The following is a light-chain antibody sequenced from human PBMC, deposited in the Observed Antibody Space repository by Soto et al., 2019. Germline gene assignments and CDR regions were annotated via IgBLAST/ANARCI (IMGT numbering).Light chain of an antibody. CDR3: QAWDSSTVI. V-gene: IGLV3-1*01. J-gene: IGLJ2*01. Sequence: SYELTQPPSVSVSPGQTASITCSGDKLGDKYACWYHQKPGQSPVLVIYQDNKRPSGIPARFSGSNSGNTATLTISGTQAMDEADYYCQAWDSSTVIFGGGTKLTVL. CDR1: KLGDKY. CDR2: QDN.